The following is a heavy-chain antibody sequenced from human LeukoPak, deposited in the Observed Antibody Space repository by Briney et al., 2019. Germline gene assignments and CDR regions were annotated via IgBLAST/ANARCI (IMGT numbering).Heavy chain of an antibody. CDR3: ARDVDYHVTSECFDY. CDR1: GFTFSSYA. J-gene: IGHJ4*02. V-gene: IGHV3-74*03. CDR2: INSDGSST. Sequence: GGSLRLSCAASGFTFSSYAMSWVRQAPGKGLEWVSRINSDGSSTTYADSVKGRFTIARDNAKNTLYLQMNSLRPEDTAVYYCARDVDYHVTSECFDYWGQGTLVTVSS. D-gene: IGHD3-22*01.